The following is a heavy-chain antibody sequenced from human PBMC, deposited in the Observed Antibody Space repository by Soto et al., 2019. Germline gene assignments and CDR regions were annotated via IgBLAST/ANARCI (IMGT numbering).Heavy chain of an antibody. V-gene: IGHV1-8*01. CDR2: MNPNRGNT. Sequence: ASVKVSCKASGYTFTSYDINWVRQATGQGLERMGWMNPNRGNTGYAQKFQGRVTMTRNTSISTAYMELSSLRSEDTAVYYCARPLQLVGRYYYYGMDVWGQGTTVTVSS. CDR1: GYTFTSYD. D-gene: IGHD6-13*01. CDR3: ARPLQLVGRYYYYGMDV. J-gene: IGHJ6*02.